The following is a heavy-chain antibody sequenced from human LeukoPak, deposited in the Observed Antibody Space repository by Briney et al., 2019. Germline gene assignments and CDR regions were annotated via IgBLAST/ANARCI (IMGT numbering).Heavy chain of an antibody. D-gene: IGHD3-10*01. CDR2: INTNTGNP. CDR3: AREVTMVRGVPSDY. V-gene: IGHV7-4-1*02. Sequence: GASVKVSCKASGYTFTSYAMNWVRQAPGQGLEWMGWINTNTGNPTYAQGFTGRFVFSLVTSVSTAYLQISSLKAEDTAVYYCAREVTMVRGVPSDYWGQGTLVTVSS. CDR1: GYTFTSYA. J-gene: IGHJ4*02.